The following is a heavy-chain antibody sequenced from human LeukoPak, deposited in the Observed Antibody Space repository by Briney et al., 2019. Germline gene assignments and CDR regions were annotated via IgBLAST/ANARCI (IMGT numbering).Heavy chain of an antibody. Sequence: SQTLSLTCAISGDSVSSNSAAWNWIRQSPSRGLEWLGRTYYRSKWYNDYAVSVKSRVTINPDTSKNQFSLQLNSVTPEDTAVYYCARATFDWLLPPYYFDYWGQGTLVTVSS. CDR2: TYYRSKWYN. CDR1: GDSVSSNSAA. J-gene: IGHJ4*02. CDR3: ARATFDWLLPPYYFDY. V-gene: IGHV6-1*01. D-gene: IGHD3-9*01.